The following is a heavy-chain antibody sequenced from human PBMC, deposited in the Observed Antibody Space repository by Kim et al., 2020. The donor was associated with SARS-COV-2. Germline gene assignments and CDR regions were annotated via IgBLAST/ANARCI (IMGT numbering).Heavy chain of an antibody. J-gene: IGHJ6*02. CDR1: GFTFSSYS. CDR3: ARDFELGRSGGSLYYYGMDV. V-gene: IGHV3-21*01. D-gene: IGHD2-15*01. CDR2: ISSSSSYI. Sequence: GGSLRLSCAASGFTFSSYSMNWVRQAPGKGLEWVSSISSSSSYIYYADSVKGRFTISRDNAKNSLYLQMNSLRAEDTAVYYCARDFELGRSGGSLYYYGMDVWGQGTTVTVSS.